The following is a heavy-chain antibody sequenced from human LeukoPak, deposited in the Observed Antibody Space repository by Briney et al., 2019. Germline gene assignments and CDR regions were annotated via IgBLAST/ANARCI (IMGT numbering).Heavy chain of an antibody. J-gene: IGHJ4*02. V-gene: IGHV4-39*01. CDR1: GGSISSSDYY. D-gene: IGHD3-9*01. CDR3: ARLRYFDSNSFYFDY. Sequence: SETLSLTCTVSGGSISSSDYYWGWIRQPPGKGLEWIGTISYSGITYYNPSLKSRVTISVDTSKNQFSLKLSSVTAADTSVCYCARLRYFDSNSFYFDYWGQGTLV. CDR2: ISYSGIT.